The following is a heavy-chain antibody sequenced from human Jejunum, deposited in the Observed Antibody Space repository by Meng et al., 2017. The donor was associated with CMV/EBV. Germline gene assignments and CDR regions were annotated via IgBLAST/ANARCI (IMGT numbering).Heavy chain of an antibody. Sequence: SCQSSGYTFPNHNLIWVRQAPGPGPEWMGWINTNTGNPTYARDFTGRFVFSLDTSVSTAYLQISSLKAEDTAVYYCARDGLNERYFDYWGQGTLVTVSS. CDR2: INTNTGNP. CDR1: GYTFPNHN. D-gene: IGHD3-22*01. V-gene: IGHV7-4-1*02. J-gene: IGHJ4*02. CDR3: ARDGLNERYFDY.